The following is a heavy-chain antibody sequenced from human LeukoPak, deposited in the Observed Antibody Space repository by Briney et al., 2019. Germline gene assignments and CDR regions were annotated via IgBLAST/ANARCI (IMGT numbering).Heavy chain of an antibody. CDR3: AKWGCSGGDCYPFDY. D-gene: IGHD2-15*01. Sequence: GGSLRLSCAASGFTFSSYGMHWVRQAPGKGLEWVAFIRYDGSNKYYADSVKGRFTISRDNAKNSLYLQMNSLRAEDTAVYYCAKWGCSGGDCYPFDYWGQGTLVTVSS. CDR2: IRYDGSNK. J-gene: IGHJ4*02. CDR1: GFTFSSYG. V-gene: IGHV3-30*02.